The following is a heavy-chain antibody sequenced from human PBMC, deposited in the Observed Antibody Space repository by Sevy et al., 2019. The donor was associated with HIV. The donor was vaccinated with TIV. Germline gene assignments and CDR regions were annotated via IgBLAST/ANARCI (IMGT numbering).Heavy chain of an antibody. D-gene: IGHD2-21*02. Sequence: GGSLRLSCAASGFTFSSYAMHWVRQAPGKGLERVAVISYDGSNKYYADSVKGRFTISRDNSKNTLYLQMNSLRAEDTAVYYCARDKYCGGDCSIGGAFDIWGQGTMVTVSS. CDR3: ARDKYCGGDCSIGGAFDI. J-gene: IGHJ3*02. CDR1: GFTFSSYA. CDR2: ISYDGSNK. V-gene: IGHV3-30*04.